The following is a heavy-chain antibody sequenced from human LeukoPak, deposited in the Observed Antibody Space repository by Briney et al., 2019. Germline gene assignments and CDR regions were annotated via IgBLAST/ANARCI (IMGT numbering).Heavy chain of an antibody. V-gene: IGHV4-34*01. Sequence: SETLSLTCAVYGGSFSGYYWSWIRQPPGKGLEWIGEINHSGSTNYNPSLKSRVTISVDTSKNQFSLKLSSVTAADTAVCYCARRPKGLRFLEWLLYFDYWGQGTLVTVSS. CDR2: INHSGST. CDR1: GGSFSGYY. J-gene: IGHJ4*02. CDR3: ARRPKGLRFLEWLLYFDY. D-gene: IGHD3-3*01.